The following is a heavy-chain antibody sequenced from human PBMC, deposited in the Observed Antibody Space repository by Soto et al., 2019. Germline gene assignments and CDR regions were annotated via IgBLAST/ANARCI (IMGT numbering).Heavy chain of an antibody. V-gene: IGHV4-59*01. D-gene: IGHD3-10*01. Sequence: TLSLTCTVSGGSISSYYWSWIRQPPGKGLEWIGYIYYSGSTNYNPSLKSRVTISVDTSKNQFSLKLSSVTAADTAVYYCARRVGGSGSYYYYYGMDVWGQGTTVTVSS. CDR2: IYYSGST. CDR1: GGSISSYY. J-gene: IGHJ6*02. CDR3: ARRVGGSGSYYYYYGMDV.